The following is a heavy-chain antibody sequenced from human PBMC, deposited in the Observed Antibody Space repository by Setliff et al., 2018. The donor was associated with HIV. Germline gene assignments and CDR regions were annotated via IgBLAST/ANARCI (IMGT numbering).Heavy chain of an antibody. D-gene: IGHD6-6*01. CDR2: LYYTDNT. V-gene: IGHV4-61*01. CDR3: ARVSSDAFDI. CDR1: GVSVRSGSYY. Sequence: SETLSLTCTVSGVSVRSGSYYWSWIRQPPGKGLEWIGYLYYTDNTNYNPSLKSRVTISVDTSKNQFPLKLSSVTVADTAVYYCARVSSDAFDIWGQGTVVTVSS. J-gene: IGHJ3*02.